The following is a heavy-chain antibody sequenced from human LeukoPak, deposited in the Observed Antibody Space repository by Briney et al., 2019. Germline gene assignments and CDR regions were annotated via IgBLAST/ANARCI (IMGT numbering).Heavy chain of an antibody. CDR2: IIPIFGTA. CDR3: ARGPNLEIALAGIMFEY. D-gene: IGHD6-19*01. V-gene: IGHV1-69*13. CDR1: GGTFSSYA. Sequence: ASVKVSCKASGGTFSSYAISWVRQAPGQGLEWMGGIIPIFGTANYAQKFQGRVTITADAATSTAYMELSSLRSEDTAVYYCARGPNLEIALAGIMFEYWGQGTLVTVSS. J-gene: IGHJ4*02.